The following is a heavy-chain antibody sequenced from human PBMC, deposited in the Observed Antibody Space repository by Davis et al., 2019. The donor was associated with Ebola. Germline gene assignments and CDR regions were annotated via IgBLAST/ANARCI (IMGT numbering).Heavy chain of an antibody. CDR1: GFTFSSFA. CDR2: ISASGDTT. D-gene: IGHD3-10*01. J-gene: IGHJ4*02. Sequence: GESLKISCAASGFTFSSFAMGWVRQAPGKGLEWVSAISASGDTTYYADSVKGRFTISSDHSKNMLSLEMNSLRAEDAAIYDCARRGAGGYWWGAFDYWGQGTRVTVSS. V-gene: IGHV3-23*01. CDR3: ARRGAGGYWWGAFDY.